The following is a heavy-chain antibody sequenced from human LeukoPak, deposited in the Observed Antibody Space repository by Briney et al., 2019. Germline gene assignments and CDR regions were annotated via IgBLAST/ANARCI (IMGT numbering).Heavy chain of an antibody. CDR3: ASGFHYYYDSSGYSPFDY. D-gene: IGHD3-22*01. V-gene: IGHV3-21*01. Sequence: PGGSLRLSCAASGFTFSSYSMKLVRQAPGKGLEWVSSISSSSSYIYYADSVKGRFTISRDNAKNSLYLQMNSLRAEDTAVYYCASGFHYYYDSSGYSPFDYWGQGTLVTVSS. J-gene: IGHJ4*02. CDR1: GFTFSSYS. CDR2: ISSSSSYI.